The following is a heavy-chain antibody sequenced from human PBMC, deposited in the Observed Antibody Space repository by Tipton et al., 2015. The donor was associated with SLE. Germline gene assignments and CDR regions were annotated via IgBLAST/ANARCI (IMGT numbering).Heavy chain of an antibody. V-gene: IGHV4-39*07. CDR2: IYYSGST. CDR1: GGSISSSSYY. CDR3: ARGRYYFDY. J-gene: IGHJ4*02. Sequence: TLSLTRTVSGGSISSSSYYWGWIRQPPGKGLEWIGSIYYSGSTYYNPSLKSRVTISVDTSKNQFSLKLSSVTAADTAVYYCARGRYYFDYWGQGTLVTVSS.